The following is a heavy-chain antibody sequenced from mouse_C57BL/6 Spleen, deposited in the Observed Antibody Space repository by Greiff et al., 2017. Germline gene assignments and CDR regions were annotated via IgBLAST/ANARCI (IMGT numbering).Heavy chain of an antibody. J-gene: IGHJ2*01. CDR3: ARPYDYDDYFDY. CDR2: IRSGGST. D-gene: IGHD2-4*01. CDR1: GFSLTSYG. V-gene: IGHV2-2*01. Sequence: VQLQQSGPGLVQPAQSLTITCTASGFSLTSYGVHWVRQSPGKGLEWLGVIRSGGSTDYNAAFISRLSISKDNSKSQVFFQMNSLQADDTAIYYCARPYDYDDYFDYWGQGTTLTVSS.